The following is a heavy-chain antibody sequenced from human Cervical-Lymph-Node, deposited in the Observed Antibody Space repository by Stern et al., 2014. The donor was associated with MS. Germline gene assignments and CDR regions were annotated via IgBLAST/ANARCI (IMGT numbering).Heavy chain of an antibody. D-gene: IGHD3-10*01. CDR1: GGSISSSSYY. V-gene: IGHV4-39*01. Sequence: QVQLQESGPGLVKPSETLSLTCTVSGGSISSSSYYWGWIRQPPGKGLEWIGNIYYSGSTYYNPSLKSRVTISADTSKNQFSPRLNSGTAADTAVYFCARLYGSAFDYWGQGSLVTVSS. J-gene: IGHJ4*02. CDR3: ARLYGSAFDY. CDR2: IYYSGST.